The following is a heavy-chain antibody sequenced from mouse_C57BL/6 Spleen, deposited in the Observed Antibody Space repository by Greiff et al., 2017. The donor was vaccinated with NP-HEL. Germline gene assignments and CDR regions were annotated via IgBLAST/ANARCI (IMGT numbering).Heavy chain of an antibody. V-gene: IGHV3-6*01. Sequence: EVQLQQSGPGLVKPSQSLSLTCSVTGYSITSGYYWNWIRQFPGNNLEWMGYISYDGSNNYNPSLKNRISITRDTSKNQFFLKLNSVTTEDTATYYCAREGVYSNYPAWFAYWGQGTLVTVSA. CDR1: GYSITSGYY. CDR3: AREGVYSNYPAWFAY. J-gene: IGHJ3*01. D-gene: IGHD2-5*01. CDR2: ISYDGSN.